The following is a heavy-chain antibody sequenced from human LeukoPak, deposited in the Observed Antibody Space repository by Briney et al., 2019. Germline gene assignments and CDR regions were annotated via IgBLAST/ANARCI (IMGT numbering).Heavy chain of an antibody. CDR3: AKDVGKWESLHFFDY. D-gene: IGHD1-26*01. Sequence: GGSLRLSCAASGFPFTTYGMTWVRQAPGKGLEWVSATGAGGSNTYYADSVKGRFTISRDNSKNTLYLQMNSLRAEDTAVYYCAKDVGKWESLHFFDYWGQGTLVTVSS. J-gene: IGHJ4*02. V-gene: IGHV3-23*01. CDR2: TGAGGSNT. CDR1: GFPFTTYG.